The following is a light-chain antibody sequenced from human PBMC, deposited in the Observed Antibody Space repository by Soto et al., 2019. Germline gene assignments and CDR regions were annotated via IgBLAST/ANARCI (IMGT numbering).Light chain of an antibody. CDR3: QQYGRSQT. J-gene: IGKJ4*01. Sequence: EIVLTQSPGTLSLSPGERATLSCRASQSVSSSYLAWYQQKPGQAPRLLIYGASSRATGIPDRFSGSGSGNYFTLTISRLEPEDFAVYYCQQYGRSQTFGGGTKVEIK. CDR2: GAS. V-gene: IGKV3-20*01. CDR1: QSVSSSY.